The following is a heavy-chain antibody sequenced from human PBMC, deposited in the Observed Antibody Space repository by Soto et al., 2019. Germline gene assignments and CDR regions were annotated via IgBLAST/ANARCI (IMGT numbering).Heavy chain of an antibody. CDR3: VRDYYDGSASYGFEF. Sequence: QVHLVQSRAEVKKPGASVKVSCKASGYVFTGYYIHWVRQAPGQGLEWMGWINPKSGGANIAQKFQGWVTLTRDTSISTTYMEVNRLTSNDTAVYYCVRDYYDGSASYGFEFWGQGTPVTVAS. J-gene: IGHJ3*01. V-gene: IGHV1-2*04. D-gene: IGHD3-22*01. CDR1: GYVFTGYY. CDR2: INPKSGGA.